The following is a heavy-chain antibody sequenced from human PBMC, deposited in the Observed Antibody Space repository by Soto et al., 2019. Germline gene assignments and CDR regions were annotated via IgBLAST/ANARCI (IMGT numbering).Heavy chain of an antibody. CDR2: ISGGGDGT. D-gene: IGHD6-19*01. Sequence: EVQLLESGGGLVQPGGSLRLSCAASGFTFTNYAMSWVRQAPGKGLEWVSTISGGGDGTYYADSVKGHFTISRDNSKNTLYLQMNSLRVEDTAIYYCAKKGQGTLNTFCGGSGCHYAFDIWGEGTMVTVSS. CDR3: AKKGQGTLNTFCGGSGCHYAFDI. V-gene: IGHV3-23*01. J-gene: IGHJ3*02. CDR1: GFTFTNYA.